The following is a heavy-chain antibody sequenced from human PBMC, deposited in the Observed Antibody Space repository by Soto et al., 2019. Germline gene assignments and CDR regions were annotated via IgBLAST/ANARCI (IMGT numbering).Heavy chain of an antibody. CDR3: ASSSWDFWSGYYAPLDV. D-gene: IGHD3-3*01. Sequence: SETLSLTCTVSHGSVTTSSYYWGWIRQPPGKGLEWIGHIYYTGSTYYNPSLKSRVTISVDTSKNQFSLRLSSVAAADTAVYYCASSSWDFWSGYYAPLDVWGKGTTVTVSS. V-gene: IGHV4-39*01. CDR2: IYYTGST. J-gene: IGHJ6*04. CDR1: HGSVTTSSYY.